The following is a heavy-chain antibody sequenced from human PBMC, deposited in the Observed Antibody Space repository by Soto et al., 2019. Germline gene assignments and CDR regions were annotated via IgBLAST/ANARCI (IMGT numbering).Heavy chain of an antibody. J-gene: IGHJ4*02. CDR3: ARDRWSDSSGYYYESGY. CDR1: GGTFSNYG. D-gene: IGHD3-22*01. V-gene: IGHV1-69*01. Sequence: QVQLVQSGAEVKMPGSSVKVSCKASGGTFSNYGISWVRQAPGQRLEWMGGIIPILGSTKSAQSFQGRVTFTADESTTTAYMELSSLRSEDTAVYYCARDRWSDSSGYYYESGYWGQGTLVTVSS. CDR2: IIPILGST.